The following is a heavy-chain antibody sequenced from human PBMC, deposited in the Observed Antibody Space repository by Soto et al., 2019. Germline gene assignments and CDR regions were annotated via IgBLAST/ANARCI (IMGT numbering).Heavy chain of an antibody. V-gene: IGHV4-31*03. CDR1: GGSISSGGYY. Sequence: PSETLSLTCTVSGGSISSGGYYWSWIRQHPGKGLEWIGYIYYSGSTYYNPSLKSRVTISVDTSKNQFSLKLSSVTAADTAVYYCARDSKLELSPYYYYGMDVWGQGTTVTVSS. CDR3: ARDSKLELSPYYYYGMDV. D-gene: IGHD1-7*01. CDR2: IYYSGST. J-gene: IGHJ6*02.